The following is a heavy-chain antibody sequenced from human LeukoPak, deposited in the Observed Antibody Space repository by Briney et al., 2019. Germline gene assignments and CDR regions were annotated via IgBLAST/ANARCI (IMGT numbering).Heavy chain of an antibody. V-gene: IGHV4-59*01. CDR2: IYYGGST. J-gene: IGHJ4*02. CDR3: ARESGSYPYCFDY. D-gene: IGHD1-26*01. CDR1: GGSISSYY. Sequence: PSETLSLTCTVSGGSISSYYWSWIRQPPGKGLEWIGYIYYGGSTNYNPSLKSRVTISVDTSKNQFSLKLSSVTAADTAVYYCARESGSYPYCFDYWGQGTLVTVSS.